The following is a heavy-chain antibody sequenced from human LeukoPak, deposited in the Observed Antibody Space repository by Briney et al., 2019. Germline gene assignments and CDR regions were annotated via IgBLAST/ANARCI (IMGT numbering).Heavy chain of an antibody. J-gene: IGHJ4*02. V-gene: IGHV1-18*01. D-gene: IGHD3-22*01. CDR2: ISAYNGNT. CDR1: GYTCTSHG. Sequence: VASVKVSCKASGYTCTSHGISWVRQPPGPGLEWMGLISAYNGNTNYAQKLQGRVTMTTDTSTSTAYMELRSLRSDDTAVYYCARDLRSDYYDSSGFDYWGQETLVTVSS. CDR3: ARDLRSDYYDSSGFDY.